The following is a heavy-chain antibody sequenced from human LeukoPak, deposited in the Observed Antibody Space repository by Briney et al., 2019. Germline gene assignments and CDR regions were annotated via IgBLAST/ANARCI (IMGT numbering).Heavy chain of an antibody. Sequence: PSETLSLTCTVSGGSISSSSYYWGWIRQPPGKGLEWIGSIYYSGSTYYNPSLKSRVTISVDTSKNQFSLKLSSVTAADTAVYYCARGPQTYCGGDCYSTHGDYWGQGTLVTVSS. CDR2: IYYSGST. D-gene: IGHD2-21*02. V-gene: IGHV4-39*07. J-gene: IGHJ4*02. CDR1: GGSISSSSYY. CDR3: ARGPQTYCGGDCYSTHGDY.